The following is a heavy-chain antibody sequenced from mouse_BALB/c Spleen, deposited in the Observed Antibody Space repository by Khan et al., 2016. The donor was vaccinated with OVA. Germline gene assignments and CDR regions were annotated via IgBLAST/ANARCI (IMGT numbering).Heavy chain of an antibody. Sequence: QVQLQQSGAELVKPGASVKLSCKTSGYTFTNYWIQWVKQRPGQGLGWIGEIFPGTGTTYYNEDFKAKATLTIDTSSSTAYMQLSSLTSEDSAVYFCARGYFGNYEFAYWGQVLWSLSLQ. CDR2: IFPGTGTT. CDR3: ARGYFGNYEFAY. CDR1: GYTFTNYW. J-gene: IGHJ3*01. D-gene: IGHD2-1*01. V-gene: IGHV1S132*01.